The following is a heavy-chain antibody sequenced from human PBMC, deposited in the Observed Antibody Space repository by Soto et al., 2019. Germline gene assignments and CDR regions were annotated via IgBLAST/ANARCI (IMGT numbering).Heavy chain of an antibody. CDR2: ISGSGGST. CDR3: AKDPPFYGGNHYYYYGMDV. V-gene: IGHV3-23*01. J-gene: IGHJ6*02. Sequence: GGSLRLSCAASGFTFSSYAMSWVRQAPGKGLEWVSAISGSGGSTYYADSVKGRFTISRDNSKNTLYLQMNSLRAEDTAVYYCAKDPPFYGGNHYYYYGMDVWGQGTTVTVSS. CDR1: GFTFSSYA. D-gene: IGHD4-17*01.